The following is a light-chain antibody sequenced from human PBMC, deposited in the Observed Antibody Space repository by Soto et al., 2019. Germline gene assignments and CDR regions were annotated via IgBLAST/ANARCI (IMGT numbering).Light chain of an antibody. Sequence: QSVLTQPASVSGSPGQSITISFTGTSSDVGGYNYVSWYQQHPGKAPKLMIYEVSDRPSGVSNRFSGSKSGNTASLTISGLQAEDEADYYCSSYTRSNTRVFGGGTKVTVL. CDR3: SSYTRSNTRV. CDR1: SSDVGGYNY. J-gene: IGLJ2*01. V-gene: IGLV2-14*01. CDR2: EVS.